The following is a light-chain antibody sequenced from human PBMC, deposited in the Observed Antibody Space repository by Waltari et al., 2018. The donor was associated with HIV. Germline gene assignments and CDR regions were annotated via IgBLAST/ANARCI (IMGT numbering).Light chain of an antibody. CDR1: SPNLGSNY. CDR3: AVWGDSLNSYV. J-gene: IGLJ1*01. V-gene: IGLV1-47*01. Sequence: QSVLTQPPSASGPPGQRVTISCSGSSPNLGSNYVYWYQQLPGTAPKLLISRTNPRPSGVPDRFSGSKSGTSASLAISGLRSEDEADYYCAVWGDSLNSYVFGTGTEVTVL. CDR2: RTN.